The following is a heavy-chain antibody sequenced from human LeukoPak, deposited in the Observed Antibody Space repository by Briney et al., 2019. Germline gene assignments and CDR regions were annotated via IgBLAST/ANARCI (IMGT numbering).Heavy chain of an antibody. CDR3: AKDLRAAADYYFDY. V-gene: IGHV3-30*18. Sequence: PGRSLRLSCAASRFIFSSYAMHWVRHAPRRGLEWVAVISTDGRDKHYADSVKGRFTISRDNSENTLYLQMNNLRPEDTAFYYCAKDLRAAADYYFDYWGLGTLVTVSS. CDR2: ISTDGRDK. J-gene: IGHJ4*02. D-gene: IGHD6-13*01. CDR1: RFIFSSYA.